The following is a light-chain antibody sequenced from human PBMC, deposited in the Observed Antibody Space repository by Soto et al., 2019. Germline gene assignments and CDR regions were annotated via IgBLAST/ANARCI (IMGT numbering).Light chain of an antibody. CDR2: GAS. Sequence: IQLTQSPSSLSASVGDRVTITCRASQGINNFLAWYQQKPGKAPQLLIYGASTLQSGVPSRFSGSGSGTDFTLTISSLQPEDFATYYCQQSYSTPITFGQGTRLEIK. V-gene: IGKV1-9*01. J-gene: IGKJ5*01. CDR1: QGINNF. CDR3: QQSYSTPIT.